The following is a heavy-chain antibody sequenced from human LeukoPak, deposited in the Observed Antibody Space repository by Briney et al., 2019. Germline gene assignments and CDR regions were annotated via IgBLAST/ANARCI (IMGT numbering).Heavy chain of an antibody. D-gene: IGHD5-18*01. Sequence: PSETLSLTCTVSGDSISSYYWSWIRQPPGKGLEWIGYIYYSGSTNYNPSLKSRVTISVDTSKNQFSLKLSSVTAADTAVYYCARQETDTAMAVFDYWGQGTLVTVSS. CDR1: GDSISSYY. J-gene: IGHJ4*02. CDR3: ARQETDTAMAVFDY. V-gene: IGHV4-59*08. CDR2: IYYSGST.